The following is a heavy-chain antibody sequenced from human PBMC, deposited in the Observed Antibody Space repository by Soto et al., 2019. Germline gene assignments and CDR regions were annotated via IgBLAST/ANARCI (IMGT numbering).Heavy chain of an antibody. Sequence: QVQLVQSGAEVKKPGSSVKVSCEASGGTFSGHAISWVRQAPGQGPEWMGGLIPLFGTTQHAQNFQDRFTITADKSTSTAYMELTSLRFEDTAIYYCARGPNWGYRFDSWGEGTLVTDSS. V-gene: IGHV1-69*06. CDR3: ARGPNWGYRFDS. CDR2: LIPLFGTT. D-gene: IGHD7-27*01. CDR1: GGTFSGHA. J-gene: IGHJ5*01.